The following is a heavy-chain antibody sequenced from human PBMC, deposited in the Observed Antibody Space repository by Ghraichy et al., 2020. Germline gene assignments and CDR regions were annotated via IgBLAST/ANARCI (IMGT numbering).Heavy chain of an antibody. CDR2: IYSGGNT. J-gene: IGHJ4*02. D-gene: IGHD3-3*01. V-gene: IGHV3-53*01. CDR3: AKVGTIPTTYFDY. Sequence: GGSLRLSCAASGFTVSSYYMTWVRQAPGKGLEWVSVIYSGGNTYYADSVKGRFTISRDNSKNTLYLQMNSLRAEDTAVYYCAKVGTIPTTYFDYWGQGTLVTVSS. CDR1: GFTVSSYY.